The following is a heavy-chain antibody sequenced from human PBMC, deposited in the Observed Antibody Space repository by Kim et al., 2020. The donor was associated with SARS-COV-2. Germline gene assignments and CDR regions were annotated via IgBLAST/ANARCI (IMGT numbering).Heavy chain of an antibody. J-gene: IGHJ4*02. D-gene: IGHD2-15*01. CDR2: TYYRSKWYN. CDR3: ARISNGGKVDY. V-gene: IGHV6-1*01. Sequence: SQTLSLTCAISGDSVSSSSVAWNWIRQSPSRGLEWLGKTYYRSKWYNDYAVSVKSRVTISPDTSKNQFSLHLNSVTPEDTAFYYCARISNGGKVDYWGQGTLVTVSS. CDR1: GDSVSSSSVA.